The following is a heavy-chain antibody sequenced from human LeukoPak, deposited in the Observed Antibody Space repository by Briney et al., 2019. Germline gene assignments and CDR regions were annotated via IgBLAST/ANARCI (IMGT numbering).Heavy chain of an antibody. Sequence: PSETLSLTCTVSGGSISSYYWSWIRQPPGKGLEWIGYIYYSGSTNYNPSLKSRVTISVDASENQFSLKLSSVTAADTAVYYCARGAGLQDYWGQGTLVTVSS. V-gene: IGHV4-59*01. D-gene: IGHD5-24*01. CDR1: GGSISSYY. CDR3: ARGAGLQDY. J-gene: IGHJ4*02. CDR2: IYYSGST.